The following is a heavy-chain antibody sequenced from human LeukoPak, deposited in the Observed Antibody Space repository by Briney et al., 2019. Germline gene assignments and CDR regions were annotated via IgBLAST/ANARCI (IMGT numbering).Heavy chain of an antibody. V-gene: IGHV4-59*08. J-gene: IGHJ4*02. D-gene: IGHD5-18*01. CDR1: GDSINSYF. Sequence: SVTLSLTCTVSGDSINSYFWSWIRQPPGKGLEWVGYIYYNGNSKYNPSLKSRVTISVDTSKNQFSLKLSSVTAADTAVYYCASSGHSHGPIFDYWGQGALVTVSS. CDR2: IYYNGNS. CDR3: ASSGHSHGPIFDY.